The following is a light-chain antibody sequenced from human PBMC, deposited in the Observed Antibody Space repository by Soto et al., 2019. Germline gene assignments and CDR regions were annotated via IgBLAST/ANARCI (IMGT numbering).Light chain of an antibody. Sequence: DIQMTQSPSTLSGSVGDRVTITCRASQTISSWLAWYQQKPGKAPKLLIYKASTLKSGVPSRFSGSGSGTEFTLTISSLQPDDFATYYCQHYNSYSEAFGPGTKV. V-gene: IGKV1-5*03. J-gene: IGKJ1*01. CDR2: KAS. CDR3: QHYNSYSEA. CDR1: QTISSW.